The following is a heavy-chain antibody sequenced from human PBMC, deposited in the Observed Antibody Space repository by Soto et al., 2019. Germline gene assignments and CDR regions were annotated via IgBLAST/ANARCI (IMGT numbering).Heavy chain of an antibody. J-gene: IGHJ6*02. V-gene: IGHV4-61*01. CDR2: IYYSGSA. D-gene: IGHD3-10*01. Sequence: PSETLSLTCTVSGDSVTSGSDYWSWIRQPPGKGLEWIGYIYYSGSADYNPSLGSRVTISIDTSKNQFSLKLTSVTAADTAVYYCARGVGFGYYYYHMDLWGQGTTVTVSS. CDR1: GDSVTSGSDY. CDR3: ARGVGFGYYYYHMDL.